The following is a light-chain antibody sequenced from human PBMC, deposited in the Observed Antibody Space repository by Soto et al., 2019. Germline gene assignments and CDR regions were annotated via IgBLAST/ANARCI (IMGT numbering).Light chain of an antibody. Sequence: QSVLTQPRSVSGSPGQSVTISCTGTSSDVGGYNYVSWYQQHPGKAPKLMIYDVSQRPSGVPDRFSGSKSGNTASLTISGLQAEAEADYYCCSYAGSHFLFGGGTKLTVL. CDR3: CSYAGSHFL. CDR1: SSDVGGYNY. V-gene: IGLV2-11*01. CDR2: DVS. J-gene: IGLJ2*01.